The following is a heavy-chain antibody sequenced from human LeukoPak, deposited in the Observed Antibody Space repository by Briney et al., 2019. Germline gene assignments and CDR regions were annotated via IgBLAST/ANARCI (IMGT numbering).Heavy chain of an antibody. CDR2: ISSSGSTI. CDR3: ARDRVGATDYFDY. V-gene: IGHV3-48*01. D-gene: IGHD1-26*01. Sequence: GGSLRLSCAASGFTFSSYSMNWVRQAPGKGLEWVSYISSSGSTIYYADSVKGRLTISRDNSKNTLYLQMNSLRAEDTAVYYCARDRVGATDYFDYWGQGTLVTVSS. CDR1: GFTFSSYS. J-gene: IGHJ4*02.